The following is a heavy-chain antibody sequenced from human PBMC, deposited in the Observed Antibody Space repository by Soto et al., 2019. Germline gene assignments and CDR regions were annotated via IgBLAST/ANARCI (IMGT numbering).Heavy chain of an antibody. Sequence: GGSLRLSCVASGLTVSNNYINWVRQAPGKGLEWVSVIHTNDNTFYAASVKGRFIISRDTSRNTLYLQMNSLRAEDTAVYYCARDKLSGYGAFDIWGQGTMVTV. CDR2: IHTNDNT. CDR1: GLTVSNNY. D-gene: IGHD3-3*01. V-gene: IGHV3-53*01. J-gene: IGHJ3*02. CDR3: ARDKLSGYGAFDI.